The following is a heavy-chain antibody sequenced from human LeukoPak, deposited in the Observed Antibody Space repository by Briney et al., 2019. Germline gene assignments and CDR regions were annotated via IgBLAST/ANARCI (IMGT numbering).Heavy chain of an antibody. CDR3: VAIFGAAIAGDY. CDR1: GDSISSSSYY. V-gene: IGHV4-39*01. D-gene: IGHD3-3*01. J-gene: IGHJ4*02. CDR2: IYYSGNT. Sequence: SETLSLTCTVSGDSISSSSYYWGWIRQPPGKGLEWIGTIYYSGNTYYSPSLKSRVSISIDTSKNQFSLKLSSVTAADTAVYYCVAIFGAAIAGDYWGQGTLVTVSS.